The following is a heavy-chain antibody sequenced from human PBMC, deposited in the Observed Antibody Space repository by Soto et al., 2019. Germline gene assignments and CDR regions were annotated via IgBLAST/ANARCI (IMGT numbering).Heavy chain of an antibody. CDR1: GFTFSRSS. Sequence: EVQLVESGGGFVQPGGSLSLSCAASGFTFSRSSMNWVRQAPGKGPEWIKGRFTSSRDNAKNALYLQMNSLRAEDTAVYYCAREGGWGSYYTLNWFDRWGQGTLVTVSS. CDR3: AREGGWGSYYTLNWFDR. D-gene: IGHD1-26*01. J-gene: IGHJ5*02. V-gene: IGHV3-48*01.